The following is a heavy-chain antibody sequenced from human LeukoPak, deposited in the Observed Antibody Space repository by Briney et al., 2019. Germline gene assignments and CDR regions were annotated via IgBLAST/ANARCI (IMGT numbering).Heavy chain of an antibody. CDR1: GGSISSSSYY. V-gene: IGHV4-39*01. J-gene: IGHJ2*01. CDR2: IYYSGST. Sequence: SETLSLTGTVSGGSISSSSYYWGWIRQPPGKGLEWIGSIYYSGSTYYNPSLKSRVTISVDTSKNQFSLKLSSVTAADTAVYYCARHVLSGYLNYWYFDLWGRGTLVTVSS. D-gene: IGHD3-3*01. CDR3: ARHVLSGYLNYWYFDL.